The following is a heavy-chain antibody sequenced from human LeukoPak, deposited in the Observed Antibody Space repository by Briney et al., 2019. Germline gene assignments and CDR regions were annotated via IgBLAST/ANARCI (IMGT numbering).Heavy chain of an antibody. V-gene: IGHV4-31*03. CDR1: GGSISSGGYY. CDR3: ARAATVTTNAPPFDY. CDR2: IYYSGST. D-gene: IGHD4-17*01. J-gene: IGHJ4*02. Sequence: KPSQTLSLTCTVSGGSISSGGYYWNWIRQHPGKGLEWIGYIYYSGSTYYNPSLKGRVTISVDTSKNQFSLKLSSVTAADTAVYYCARAATVTTNAPPFDYWGQGTLVTVSS.